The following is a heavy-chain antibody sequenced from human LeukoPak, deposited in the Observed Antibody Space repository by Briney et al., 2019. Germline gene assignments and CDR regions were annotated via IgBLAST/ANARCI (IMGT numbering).Heavy chain of an antibody. J-gene: IGHJ5*02. Sequence: SQTLSLTCTVSGGSISRGGYYWSWIRQHPGEGLVRFGCVYCSGSNYYNPSLKSRVTISVDTSKNQFSLKPSSVPAADTGVYYCARVWYDSSGSSWFDPWGQGTLVTVSS. CDR1: GGSISRGGYY. CDR3: ARVWYDSSGSSWFDP. V-gene: IGHV4-31*03. D-gene: IGHD3-22*01. CDR2: VYCSGSN.